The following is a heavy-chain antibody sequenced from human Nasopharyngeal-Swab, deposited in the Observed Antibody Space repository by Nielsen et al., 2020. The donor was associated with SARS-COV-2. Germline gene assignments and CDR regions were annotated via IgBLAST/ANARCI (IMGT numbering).Heavy chain of an antibody. D-gene: IGHD4-17*01. Sequence: GESLKISCAASGFTFSSYAMHWVRQAPGKGLEWVSLIYSGGSTEYADSVKGRFTISRDISKNTLYLQMNTLRADDTAVYYCARMDYGDFADWGQGTLVTVSS. V-gene: IGHV3-NL1*01. CDR3: ARMDYGDFAD. J-gene: IGHJ4*02. CDR2: IYSGGST. CDR1: GFTFSSYA.